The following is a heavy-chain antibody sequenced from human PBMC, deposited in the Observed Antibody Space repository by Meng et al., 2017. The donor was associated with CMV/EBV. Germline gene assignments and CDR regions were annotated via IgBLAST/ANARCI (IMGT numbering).Heavy chain of an antibody. CDR2: IYWNDDK. D-gene: IGHD2-15*01. J-gene: IGHJ4*02. Sequence: FSISTSVGGVGWIRQPSGKALEWLALIYWNDDKRYRPSLKSRLTITKETSNNQVVLTMTNMDPVHTPTHYCPHSQDSVTFPVVYFDYWGQGTLVTVSS. CDR1: FSISTSVGG. V-gene: IGHV2-5*01. CDR3: PHSQDSVTFPVVYFDY.